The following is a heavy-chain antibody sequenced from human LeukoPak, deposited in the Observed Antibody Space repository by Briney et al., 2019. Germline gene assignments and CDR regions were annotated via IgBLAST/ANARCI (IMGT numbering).Heavy chain of an antibody. CDR1: GGTFSSYA. CDR3: ARGPMGYSYGSYYYYYMDV. Sequence: ASVKVSCKASGGTFSSYAISWVRQAPGQGLEWMGGIIPIFGTANYAQKFHGRVTITADESTSTAYMELSSLRSEDTAVYYCARGPMGYSYGSYYYYYMDVWGKGTTVTISS. V-gene: IGHV1-69*13. CDR2: IIPIFGTA. J-gene: IGHJ6*03. D-gene: IGHD5-18*01.